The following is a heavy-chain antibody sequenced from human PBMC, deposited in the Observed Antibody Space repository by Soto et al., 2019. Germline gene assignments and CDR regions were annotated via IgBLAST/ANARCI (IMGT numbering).Heavy chain of an antibody. CDR3: VRMSVVGYFDY. J-gene: IGHJ4*02. CDR2: IYHSGTT. Sequence: GAVTGGGWRSTVRQTPEKGLEWIGEIYHSGTTNYHPSLKSRVTIPQDKSKNQFSLNLTSVTAADTAVYSCVRMSVVGYFDYWGRRSLVTVSS. CDR1: GAVTGGGW. D-gene: IGHD3-22*01. V-gene: IGHV4-4*01.